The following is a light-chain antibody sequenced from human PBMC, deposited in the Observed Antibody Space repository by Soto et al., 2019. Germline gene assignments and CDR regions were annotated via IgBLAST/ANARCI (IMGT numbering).Light chain of an antibody. Sequence: EIVLTQSPATLSLSPGERVTLSCRASQSVSSYLAWYQQQPDQAPRLLIYDASKRATGIPARFSGSGSGTDFTLTISSLEPEDFAVYYCQQRSNFMYTFGQGTKLEIK. J-gene: IGKJ2*01. V-gene: IGKV3-11*01. CDR1: QSVSSY. CDR3: QQRSNFMYT. CDR2: DAS.